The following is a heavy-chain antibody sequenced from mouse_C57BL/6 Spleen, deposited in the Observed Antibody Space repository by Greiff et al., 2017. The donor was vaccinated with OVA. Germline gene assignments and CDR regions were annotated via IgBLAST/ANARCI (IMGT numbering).Heavy chain of an antibody. CDR1: GFTFSDYY. D-gene: IGHD1-1*01. J-gene: IGHJ1*03. V-gene: IGHV5-16*01. Sequence: EVKLMESEGGLVQPGSSMKLSCTASGFTFSDYYMAWVRQVPEKGLEWVANINYDGSSTYYLDSLKSRFIISRDNAKNILYLQMSSLKSEDTATYYCARDFNYYGSSNWYFDVWGTGTTVTVSS. CDR2: INYDGSST. CDR3: ARDFNYYGSSNWYFDV.